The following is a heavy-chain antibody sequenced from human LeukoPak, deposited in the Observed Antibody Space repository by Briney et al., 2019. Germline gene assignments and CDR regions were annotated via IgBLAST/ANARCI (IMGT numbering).Heavy chain of an antibody. CDR3: ARVKAGATISDFYYYHMDV. D-gene: IGHD1-26*01. CDR1: GFTFSDYT. Sequence: GGSLRLSCAASGFTFSDYTMRWVRQAPGKRLEFVSAITSSGGNIHYANSVKGRFTISRDNSKNSLYLQMGGLRAEDMAVYHCARVKAGATISDFYYYHMDVWGKGTTVTVSS. CDR2: ITSSGGNI. V-gene: IGHV3-64*01. J-gene: IGHJ6*03.